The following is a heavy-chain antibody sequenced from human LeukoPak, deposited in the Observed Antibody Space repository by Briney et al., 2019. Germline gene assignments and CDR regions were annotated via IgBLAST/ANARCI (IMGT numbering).Heavy chain of an antibody. V-gene: IGHV4-61*01. CDR1: GGSVSSGSYY. J-gene: IGHJ4*02. CDR3: ARVDDILTGPLDY. Sequence: PPETLSLTCTVSGGSVSSGSYYWSCIRQPPGKGLEWIGYIDYSGRTNYNPSLKSRATISVDTSKNQFSLKLSSVTAADTAVYYCARVDDILTGPLDYWGEGTLVTVSS. CDR2: IDYSGRT. D-gene: IGHD3-9*01.